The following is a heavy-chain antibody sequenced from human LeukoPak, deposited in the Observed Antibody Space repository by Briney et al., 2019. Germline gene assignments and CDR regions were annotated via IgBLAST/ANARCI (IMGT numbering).Heavy chain of an antibody. CDR3: ARSSYYYDSSGYYTNWFDP. J-gene: IGHJ5*02. CDR1: GGTFISYA. CDR2: IIPIFGTA. D-gene: IGHD3-22*01. Sequence: ASVKVSCKASGGTFISYAISWVRQAPGQGLEWMGRIIPIFGTANYAQKFQGRVTITTDESTSTAYMELSSLRSEDTAVYYCARSSYYYDSSGYYTNWFDPWGQGTLVTVSS. V-gene: IGHV1-69*05.